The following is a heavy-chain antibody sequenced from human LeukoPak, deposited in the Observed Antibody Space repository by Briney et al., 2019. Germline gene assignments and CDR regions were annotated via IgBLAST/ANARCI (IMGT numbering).Heavy chain of an antibody. D-gene: IGHD3-22*01. V-gene: IGHV3-23*01. CDR2: ISGSGGST. CDR3: AKDGSYDGSGYYSLDSAGMDV. CDR1: GFTFSRHA. Sequence: GGSLRLSCAASGFTFSRHAMSWVRQAPGKGLEWVSGISGSGGSTDYAESVKGRFTISRDNSKNTLYLQMNSLRVEDTAVYYCAKDGSYDGSGYYSLDSAGMDVWGQGTTVTVSS. J-gene: IGHJ6*02.